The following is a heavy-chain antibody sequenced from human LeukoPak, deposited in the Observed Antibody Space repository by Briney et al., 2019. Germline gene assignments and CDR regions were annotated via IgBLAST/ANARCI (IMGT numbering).Heavy chain of an antibody. CDR3: ARLSTFPDF. J-gene: IGHJ4*02. V-gene: IGHV5-51*01. CDR2: IYPDDSVT. Sequence: GASLKISCKGSGYSFTNYWIAWVRQMPGKGLEWMGIIYPDDSVTRYSPSFQGQVTISADRSISTAYLQWSSLKASDTAMYYCARLSTFPDFWGQGTLVTVSS. CDR1: GYSFTNYW. D-gene: IGHD2/OR15-2a*01.